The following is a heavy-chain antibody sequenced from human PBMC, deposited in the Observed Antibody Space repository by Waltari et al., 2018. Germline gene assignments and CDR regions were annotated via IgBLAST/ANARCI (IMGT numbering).Heavy chain of an antibody. CDR2: IYTSGST. V-gene: IGHV4-61*02. CDR3: ARVGVAVAATRDWYFDL. J-gene: IGHJ2*01. Sequence: QVQLQESGPGLVKPSQTLSLTCTVSGGSISSGSYYWSWIRQPAGKGLEWIGRIYTSGSTNYNPSLKSRFTISVDTSKNQFSLKLSSVTAADTAVYYCARVGVAVAATRDWYFDLWGRGTLVTVSS. D-gene: IGHD6-19*01. CDR1: GGSISSGSYY.